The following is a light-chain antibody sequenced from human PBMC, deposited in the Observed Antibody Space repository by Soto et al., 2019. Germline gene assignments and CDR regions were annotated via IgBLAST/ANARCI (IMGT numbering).Light chain of an antibody. CDR2: NTN. Sequence: QTVVTQEPSFSVSPGGTVTLTCGLSSGSVSATNYPSWYQQTPGQAPRTLSYNTNTRSSGVPDRFSGSILVNKAALTITGAKADDDSDYYCVLYIYSATNWVFGGGTKLTVL. CDR1: SGSVSATNY. J-gene: IGLJ3*02. V-gene: IGLV8-61*01. CDR3: VLYIYSATNWV.